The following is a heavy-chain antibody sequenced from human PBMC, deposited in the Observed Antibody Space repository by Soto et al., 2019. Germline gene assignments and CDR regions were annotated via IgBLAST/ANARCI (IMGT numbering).Heavy chain of an antibody. CDR1: GFTFSSYA. CDR3: AKVNTIFGVESYYYGMDV. Sequence: GGSLRLSCAASGFTFSSYAMTWVRQAPGKGLEWISTIGGLTDSTYYAESVKGRFTISRDNPRNTLYLQLNSLSAEDTAIYYCAKVNTIFGVESYYYGMDVWGQGTSVTVSS. D-gene: IGHD3-3*01. J-gene: IGHJ6*02. CDR2: IGGLTDST. V-gene: IGHV3-23*01.